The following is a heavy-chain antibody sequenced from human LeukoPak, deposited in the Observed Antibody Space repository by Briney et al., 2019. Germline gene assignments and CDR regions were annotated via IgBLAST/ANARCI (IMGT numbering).Heavy chain of an antibody. D-gene: IGHD5-18*01. CDR1: GFTFSDYY. Sequence: GGSLRLSCAAPGFTFSDYYMSWIRQAPGKGLEWGSYISSSGSTIYYTDPVKGRITISRDNAKNSLYLQMNSLRAEDTAVYYCARDHPTSGYSYGRHFDYWGQGTLVTVSS. V-gene: IGHV3-11*04. CDR3: ARDHPTSGYSYGRHFDY. CDR2: ISSSGSTI. J-gene: IGHJ4*02.